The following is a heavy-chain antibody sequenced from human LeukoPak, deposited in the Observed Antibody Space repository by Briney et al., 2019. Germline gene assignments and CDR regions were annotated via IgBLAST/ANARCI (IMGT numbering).Heavy chain of an antibody. J-gene: IGHJ4*02. D-gene: IGHD5-12*01. CDR2: INPKSGGT. Sequence: ASVKVSCKASGYTFTGYYMHWVRQAPGQGLEWMGWINPKSGGTNYAQKFQGRVTMTRGTSISTAHMELSRLRSDDTAVYYCARVLGYDSFYYFDYWGQGTLVTVSS. CDR3: ARVLGYDSFYYFDY. CDR1: GYTFTGYY. V-gene: IGHV1-2*02.